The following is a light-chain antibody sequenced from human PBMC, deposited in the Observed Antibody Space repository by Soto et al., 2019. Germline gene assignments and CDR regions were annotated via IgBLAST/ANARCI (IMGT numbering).Light chain of an antibody. CDR2: DSS. Sequence: EIVLTQSPGTLSSSPGERATLSCRASQSVSSSYLAWYQQKPGQSPRLLIYDSSIRASGIPDRFSGSGSGTDFTLTISRLEPEDFAVYYCQQYGSSPRTFGQGTKVEIK. J-gene: IGKJ1*01. CDR3: QQYGSSPRT. CDR1: QSVSSSY. V-gene: IGKV3-20*01.